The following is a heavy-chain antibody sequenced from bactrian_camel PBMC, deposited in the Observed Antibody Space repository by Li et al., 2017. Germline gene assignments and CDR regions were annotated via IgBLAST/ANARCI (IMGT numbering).Heavy chain of an antibody. D-gene: IGHD7*01. J-gene: IGHJ4*01. Sequence: QLVESGGGSVQAGGSLRLSCVASGNTYWRYCMGWFRQAPGKEREGITLIDTSGTITYADPVKGRFTASKDDAENTLYLQMNSLKPEDSAMYYCAADSKFENCNYGGCWWCRDEYTFWGQGTQVTVS. CDR3: AADSKFENCNYGGCWWCRDEYTF. V-gene: IGHV3S28*01. CDR1: GNTYWRYC. CDR2: IDTSGTIT.